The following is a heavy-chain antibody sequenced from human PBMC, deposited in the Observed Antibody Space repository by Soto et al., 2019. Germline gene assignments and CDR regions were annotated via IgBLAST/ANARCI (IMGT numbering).Heavy chain of an antibody. Sequence: QVQLVESGGGLVRPGGSLRLSCAASGLAFSDYYMSWIRQAPGKGLEWVSSISSSGSTTFYADSVKGRFTISRDNAKNSLYLQVNSLRAEDTAVYYCASLYCRGGSCYHLGGFDMWGQGTMVTVS. D-gene: IGHD2-15*01. J-gene: IGHJ3*02. CDR1: GLAFSDYY. CDR2: ISSSGSTT. V-gene: IGHV3-11*01. CDR3: ASLYCRGGSCYHLGGFDM.